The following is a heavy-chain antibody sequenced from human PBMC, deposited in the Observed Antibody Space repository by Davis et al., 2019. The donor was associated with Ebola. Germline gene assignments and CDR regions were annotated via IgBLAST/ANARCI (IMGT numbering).Heavy chain of an antibody. Sequence: ASVQVSCKASGYTFTGYYMHWVRQAPGQGLEWMGWINPNSGGTNYAQKFQGRVTMTRDTSISPAYMELSRLRSDDTAVYYCARDRVAAASNWFDPWGQGTLVTVSS. J-gene: IGHJ5*02. D-gene: IGHD6-13*01. V-gene: IGHV1-2*02. CDR1: GYTFTGYY. CDR3: ARDRVAAASNWFDP. CDR2: INPNSGGT.